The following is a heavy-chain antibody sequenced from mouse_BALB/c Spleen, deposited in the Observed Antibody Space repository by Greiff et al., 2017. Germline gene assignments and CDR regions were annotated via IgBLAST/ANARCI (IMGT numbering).Heavy chain of an antibody. V-gene: IGHV1S81*02. CDR1: GYTFTSYW. CDR2: INPSNGRT. Sequence: QVQLQQSGAELVKPGASVKLSCKASGYTFTSYWMHWVKQRPGQGLEWIGEINPSNGRTNYNEKFKSKATLTVDKSSSTAYMQLSSLTSEDSAVYYCARGGDDFDYWGQGTTLTVSS. CDR3: ARGGDDFDY. D-gene: IGHD3-3*01. J-gene: IGHJ2*01.